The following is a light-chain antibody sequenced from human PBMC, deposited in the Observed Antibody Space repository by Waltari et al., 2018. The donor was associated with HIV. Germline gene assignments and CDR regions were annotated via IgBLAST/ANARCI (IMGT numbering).Light chain of an antibody. J-gene: IGKJ2*02. V-gene: IGKV1-33*01. CDR2: AAS. Sequence: DLQMTQSPSSLSASVGDRVTITCQASQDIGIYLKWYQQKTGKGPQLLIYAASKLQSGVPSRFSGSGSGTDFTFVIRSLQPEDVGTYCCQQYDDLCTFGQGTKVDMK. CDR3: QQYDDLCT. CDR1: QDIGIY.